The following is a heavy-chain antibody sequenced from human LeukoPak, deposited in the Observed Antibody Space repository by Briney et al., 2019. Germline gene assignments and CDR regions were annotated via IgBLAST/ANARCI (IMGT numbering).Heavy chain of an antibody. CDR3: ASSKWELGFDY. J-gene: IGHJ4*02. CDR2: IYYSGST. V-gene: IGHV4-61*05. D-gene: IGHD1-26*01. Sequence: SETLSLTCTVSGGSISSSSYYWSWIRQPPGKGLEWIGYIYYSGSTNYNPSLKSRVTISVDTSKNQFSLKLSSVTAADTAVYYCASSKWELGFDYWGQGTLVTVSS. CDR1: GGSISSSSYY.